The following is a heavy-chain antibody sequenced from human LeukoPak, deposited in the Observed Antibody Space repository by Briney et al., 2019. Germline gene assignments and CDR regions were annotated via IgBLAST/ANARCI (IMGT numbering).Heavy chain of an antibody. CDR3: GRILVDNSGGEAFDH. J-gene: IGHJ4*02. Sequence: GESLRLSCAASGFTFSRYWMSWVRQAPGKGLEWVANIKQDGSEKYYVDSVKGRFTISRDNAKNSLYLQMNSLRSEDTAVYYCGRILVDNSGGEAFDHWGQGTLVTVSS. V-gene: IGHV3-7*01. D-gene: IGHD3-22*01. CDR1: GFTFSRYW. CDR2: IKQDGSEK.